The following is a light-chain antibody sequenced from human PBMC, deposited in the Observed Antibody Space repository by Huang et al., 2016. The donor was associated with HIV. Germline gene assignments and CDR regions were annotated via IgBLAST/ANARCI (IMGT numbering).Light chain of an antibody. Sequence: EIVMTQSPATLSVSPGERATLSCRASQSVSSNLAGYQQKPGQAPRLLIHGTTTRATDIPGRFSGSGSGTEFTLTISSLQSEDFAVYYCQQYNNWPRTFGQGTKVEIK. CDR2: GTT. CDR1: QSVSSN. V-gene: IGKV3-15*01. J-gene: IGKJ1*01. CDR3: QQYNNWPRT.